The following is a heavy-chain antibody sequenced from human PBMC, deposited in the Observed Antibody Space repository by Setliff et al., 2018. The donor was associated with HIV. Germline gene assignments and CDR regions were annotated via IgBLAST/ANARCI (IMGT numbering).Heavy chain of an antibody. CDR3: ARDGNGAFDM. D-gene: IGHD1-26*01. J-gene: IGHJ3*02. CDR2: VDSDGSGT. Sequence: GESLRLSCAASGFTFSRYWMHWIRQAPGKGLLWVSRVDSDGSGTSYADSVKGRFTISRDNAKNMLYLQINSLRAEDTAVYYCARDGNGAFDMWGQGTLVTVSS. V-gene: IGHV3-74*01. CDR1: GFTFSRYW.